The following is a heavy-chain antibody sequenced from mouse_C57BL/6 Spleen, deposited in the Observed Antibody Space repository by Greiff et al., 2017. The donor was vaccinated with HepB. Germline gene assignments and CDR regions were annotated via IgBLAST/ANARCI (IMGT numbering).Heavy chain of an antibody. CDR2: IRSKSNNYAT. CDR3: VREGPGYYFDY. J-gene: IGHJ2*01. CDR1: GFSFNTYA. D-gene: IGHD4-1*01. Sequence: GGGLVQPKGSLKLSCAASGFSFNTYAMTWVRQAPGKGLEWVARIRSKSNNYATYYADSVKDRFTISRDDSESMLYLQMNNLKTEDTAMYYCVREGPGYYFDYWGQGTTLTVSS. V-gene: IGHV10-1*01.